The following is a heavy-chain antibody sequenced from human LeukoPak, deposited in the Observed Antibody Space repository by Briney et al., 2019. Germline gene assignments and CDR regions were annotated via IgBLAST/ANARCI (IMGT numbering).Heavy chain of an antibody. V-gene: IGHV1-18*01. J-gene: IGHJ3*02. CDR2: ISAYNGNT. CDR3: ARETYYYDSSGHIKGRGAFDI. D-gene: IGHD3-22*01. CDR1: GYTLTSYG. Sequence: ASVKVSCKASGYTLTSYGISWVRQAPGQGLEWMGWISAYNGNTNYAQKLQGRVTMTTDTSTSTAYMELRSLRSDDTAVYYCARETYYYDSSGHIKGRGAFDIWGQGTMVTVSS.